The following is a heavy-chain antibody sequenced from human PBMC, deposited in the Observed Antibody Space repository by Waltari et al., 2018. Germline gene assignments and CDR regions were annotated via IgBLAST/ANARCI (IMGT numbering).Heavy chain of an antibody. D-gene: IGHD1-1*01. Sequence: QVQLQESGPGLVKPSETLSLTCAVSGYCISSGYYWGWTRQPPGKGLEWIGSIYHRGRTYSTPSLKSRVTTSVDTSKNQFSLKLSSVTAADTAVYYCARHEAGTMDYWGQGTLVTVSS. CDR2: IYHRGRT. J-gene: IGHJ4*02. CDR1: GYCISSGYY. CDR3: ARHEAGTMDY. V-gene: IGHV4-38-2*01.